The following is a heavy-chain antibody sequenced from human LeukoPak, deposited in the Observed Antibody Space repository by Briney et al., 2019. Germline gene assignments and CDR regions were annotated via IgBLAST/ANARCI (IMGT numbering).Heavy chain of an antibody. CDR3: ARYFDWAYYYYMDV. CDR2: ISAYNGNT. V-gene: IGHV1-18*01. D-gene: IGHD3-9*01. Sequence: ASVKVSCKASGYTFTSYGISWVRQAPGQGLEWMGWISAYNGNTNYAQKVQGRVTMTTDTSTSTAYMELRSLRSDDTAVYYCARYFDWAYYYYMDVWAKGPRSPSP. CDR1: GYTFTSYG. J-gene: IGHJ6*03.